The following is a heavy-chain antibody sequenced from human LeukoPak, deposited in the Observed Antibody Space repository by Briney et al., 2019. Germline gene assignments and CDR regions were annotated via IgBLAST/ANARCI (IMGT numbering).Heavy chain of an antibody. J-gene: IGHJ6*02. CDR1: GGSISSGDYY. V-gene: IGHV4-30-4*01. CDR3: ARGTYYYDSSGYYYYYYGMDV. D-gene: IGHD3-22*01. CDR2: IYYSGST. Sequence: KTSETLSLTCTVSGGSISSGDYYWSWIRQPPGKGLEWIGYIYYSGSTYYNPSLKSRVTISVDTSKNQFSLKLSSVNAADTAVYYCARGTYYYDSSGYYYYYYGMDVWGQGTTVTVSS.